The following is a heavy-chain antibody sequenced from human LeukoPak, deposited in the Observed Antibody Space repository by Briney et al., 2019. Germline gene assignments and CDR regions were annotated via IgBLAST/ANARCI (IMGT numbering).Heavy chain of an antibody. CDR2: ISYDGSNK. V-gene: IGHV3-30*18. J-gene: IGHJ4*02. CDR1: GFTFSSYG. D-gene: IGHD6-13*01. CDR3: AKDTGYSSSWYGFDY. Sequence: GGSLRLSCAASGFTFSSYGMHWVRQAPGKGLEWVAVISYDGSNKYYADSVKGRFTISRDNSKNTLYLQMNRLRAEDTAVYYCAKDTGYSSSWYGFDYWGQGTLVTVSS.